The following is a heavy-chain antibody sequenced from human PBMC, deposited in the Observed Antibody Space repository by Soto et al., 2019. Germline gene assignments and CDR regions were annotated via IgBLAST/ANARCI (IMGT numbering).Heavy chain of an antibody. V-gene: IGHV3-33*01. Sequence: PGGSLRLSCAASGFTFSSYGMHWVRQAPGKGLEWVAVIWYDGSNKYYADSVKGRFTISRDNSKNTLYLQMNSLRAEDTAVYYCARGYSGWTFDYWGQGTLVTVSS. CDR3: ARGYSGWTFDY. J-gene: IGHJ4*02. CDR1: GFTFSSYG. CDR2: IWYDGSNK. D-gene: IGHD6-19*01.